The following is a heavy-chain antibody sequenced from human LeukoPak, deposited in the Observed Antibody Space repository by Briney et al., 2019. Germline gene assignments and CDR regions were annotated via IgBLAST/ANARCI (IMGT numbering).Heavy chain of an antibody. D-gene: IGHD6-13*01. V-gene: IGHV2-5*02. Sequence: SGPTLVNPTQTLTLTCTFSGFSISTIGVGVGWMRQTPGKALEWLALIYWDEDSYYSPSLKSRLTITKDTSKNQVVLTMTNMDPVDTATYYRAHTLVRSSSWFEPRGYYFDYWGQGTLVTVSS. CDR3: AHTLVRSSSWFEPRGYYFDY. CDR2: IYWDEDS. J-gene: IGHJ4*02. CDR1: GFSISTIGVG.